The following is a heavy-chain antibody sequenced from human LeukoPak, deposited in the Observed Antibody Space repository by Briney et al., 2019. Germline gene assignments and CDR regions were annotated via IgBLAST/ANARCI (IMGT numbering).Heavy chain of an antibody. J-gene: IGHJ6*02. CDR2: INPNSGGT. Sequence: ASVKVSCKASGYTFTGYYMHWVRQAPGQGLEWMGWINPNSGGTNYAQKFQGRVTMTRDTSISTAYMELSRLRSDDTAVYYCAGDVSSGWYSYYYYYYGMDVWGQGTTVTVSS. D-gene: IGHD6-19*01. CDR1: GYTFTGYY. V-gene: IGHV1-2*02. CDR3: AGDVSSGWYSYYYYYYGMDV.